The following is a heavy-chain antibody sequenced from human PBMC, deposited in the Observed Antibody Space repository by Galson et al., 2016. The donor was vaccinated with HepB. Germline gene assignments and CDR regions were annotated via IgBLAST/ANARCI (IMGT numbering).Heavy chain of an antibody. V-gene: IGHV3-30-3*01. Sequence: SLRLSCAASGFTFSSYAMHWVRQAPGKGLEWVAVISYDGSTKYYADSVKGRFTISRDNSKNTLSVQMNSLRAEDTAVYYCAVAYSNYWPQGYWGQGTLVTVSS. CDR3: AVAYSNYWPQGY. D-gene: IGHD2-21*01. CDR1: GFTFSSYA. J-gene: IGHJ4*02. CDR2: ISYDGSTK.